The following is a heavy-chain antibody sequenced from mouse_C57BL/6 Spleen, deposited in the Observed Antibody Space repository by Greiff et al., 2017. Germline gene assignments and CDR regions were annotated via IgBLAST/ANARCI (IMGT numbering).Heavy chain of an antibody. CDR2: IDPSDSET. V-gene: IGHV1-52*01. J-gene: IGHJ4*01. D-gene: IGHD2-2*01. CDR3: ARDGGYDVPMDY. CDR1: GYTFTSYW. Sequence: VQLQPPGAELVRPGSSVKLSCKASGYTFTSYWMHWVKQRPIQGLEWIGNIDPSDSETHYNQKFKDKATLTVDKSSSTAYMQLSSLTSEDSAVYYCARDGGYDVPMDYWGQGTSVTVSS.